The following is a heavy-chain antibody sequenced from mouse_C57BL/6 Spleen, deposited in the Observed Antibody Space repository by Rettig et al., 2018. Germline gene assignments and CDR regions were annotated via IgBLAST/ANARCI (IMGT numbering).Heavy chain of an antibody. Sequence: DDDKYYNPAPKSRLTISKDTSKNQVFLKIANVDTADTATYYCARIRNYDAGAWFAYWGQGTLVTVSA. V-gene: IGHV8-8*01. J-gene: IGHJ3*01. D-gene: IGHD2-4*01. CDR3: ARIRNYDAGAWFAY. CDR2: DDDK.